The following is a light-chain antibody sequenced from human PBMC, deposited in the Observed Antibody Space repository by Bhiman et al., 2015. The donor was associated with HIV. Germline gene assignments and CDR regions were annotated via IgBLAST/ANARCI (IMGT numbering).Light chain of an antibody. Sequence: QSALTQPASVSGSPGQSITISCTGTSSDVGGYKHVSWYQQHPGKAPKLMIYDVINRPSGVSNRFSGSKSGNTASLTISGLQAEDEADYYCSSYISSSTSRFVFGGGTKLTVL. CDR1: SSDVGGYKH. CDR2: DVI. CDR3: SSYISSSTSRFV. J-gene: IGLJ2*01. V-gene: IGLV2-14*03.